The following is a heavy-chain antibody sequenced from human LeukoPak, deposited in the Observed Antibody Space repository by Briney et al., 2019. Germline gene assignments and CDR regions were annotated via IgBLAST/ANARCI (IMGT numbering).Heavy chain of an antibody. D-gene: IGHD1-26*01. CDR2: IYYTGST. Sequence: PSETLSPTWSVSGASISGGTYYWGWIRQPPGKGLEWIGSIYYTGSTYDNPSLKSRVTISVDTSKNQFSLKLSSVTAADTAVYYCARRGGSGRAFDYWGQGTLVTVSS. V-gene: IGHV4-39*01. CDR1: GASISGGTYY. J-gene: IGHJ4*02. CDR3: ARRGGSGRAFDY.